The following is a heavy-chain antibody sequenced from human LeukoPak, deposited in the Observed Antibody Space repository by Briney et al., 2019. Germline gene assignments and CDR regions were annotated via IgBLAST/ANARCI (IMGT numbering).Heavy chain of an antibody. CDR2: INHGGST. CDR1: GGSFSGYF. J-gene: IGHJ4*02. Sequence: PSETLSLTCAVYGGSFSGYFWTWIRQPPGKGLEWIGEINHGGSTNYNPSLKSRVTISVDTSKNHFSLKLSSVTAADTAVYYCARGPPLTYDGSGYYFFDYWGQGTLVTVSS. V-gene: IGHV4-34*01. CDR3: ARGPPLTYDGSGYYFFDY. D-gene: IGHD3-22*01.